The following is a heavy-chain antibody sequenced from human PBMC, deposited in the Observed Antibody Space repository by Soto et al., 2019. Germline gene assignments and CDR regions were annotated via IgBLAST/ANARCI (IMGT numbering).Heavy chain of an antibody. Sequence: EVQLVESGGGVVQPGGSLRLSCAASGFTFSSYWMHWVRQAPGKGLVWVAGISRDGSSTSYADSVKGRFTISRDNAKNTMDQQMNSLRAEDTAVYDYARALPYSSSGYGIDASYYYGIDDWGQGTTVTVSS. CDR3: ARALPYSSSGYGIDASYYYGIDD. CDR1: GFTFSSYW. D-gene: IGHD6-13*01. CDR2: ISRDGSST. V-gene: IGHV3-74*01. J-gene: IGHJ6*02.